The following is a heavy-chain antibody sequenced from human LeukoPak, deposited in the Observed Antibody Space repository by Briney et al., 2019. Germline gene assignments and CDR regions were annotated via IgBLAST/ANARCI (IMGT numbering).Heavy chain of an antibody. J-gene: IGHJ4*02. CDR3: TRQSLSQTYYYGSGTFDY. V-gene: IGHV3-21*04. Sequence: PGGSLRLSCAASGFTFSDYSMNRVRQAPGKGLEWVSSISSRSIYIHYADSVKGRFTISRDNVKNSLFLQMNSLKTEDTAIYYCTRQSLSQTYYYGSGTFDYWGQGTLVTVSS. CDR1: GFTFSDYS. D-gene: IGHD3-10*01. CDR2: ISSRSIYI.